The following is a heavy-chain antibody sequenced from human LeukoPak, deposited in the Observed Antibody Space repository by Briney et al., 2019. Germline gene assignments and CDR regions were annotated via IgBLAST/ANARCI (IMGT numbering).Heavy chain of an antibody. Sequence: QPGGSLRLSCAASGFTFDDHAMHWVRQAPGKGLEWVSGISWNSGSIGYADSVKGRFTISRDNAKNSLYLQMNSLRAEDTALYYCAKSPAPTGTFDYWGQGTLVTVSS. V-gene: IGHV3-9*01. CDR1: GFTFDDHA. CDR2: ISWNSGSI. CDR3: AKSPAPTGTFDY. D-gene: IGHD2-8*02. J-gene: IGHJ4*02.